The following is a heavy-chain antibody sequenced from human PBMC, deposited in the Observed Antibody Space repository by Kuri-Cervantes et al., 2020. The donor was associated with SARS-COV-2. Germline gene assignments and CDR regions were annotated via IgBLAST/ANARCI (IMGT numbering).Heavy chain of an antibody. CDR2: IRSKAYGGTT. Sequence: GESLKISCTASGFTFGDYAMSWVRQAPGKGLEWVGFIRSKAYGGTTEYAASVKGRFTISRDDSKSIAYLQMNSLKTEDTAVYYCTRVFSTLLPAQIEFWGQGTLVTVSS. D-gene: IGHD2-2*01. CDR1: GFTFGDYA. CDR3: TRVFSTLLPAQIEF. J-gene: IGHJ4*02. V-gene: IGHV3-49*04.